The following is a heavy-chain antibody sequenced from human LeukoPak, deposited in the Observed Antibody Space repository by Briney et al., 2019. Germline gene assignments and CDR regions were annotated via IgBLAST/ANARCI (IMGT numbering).Heavy chain of an antibody. CDR1: GYTFTSYG. D-gene: IGHD4-17*01. CDR3: ARATVTTFADYFDY. V-gene: IGHV1-18*01. J-gene: IGHJ4*02. Sequence: ASVKVSCKSSGYTFTSYGISWVRQAPGQGLEWMGWISAYNGNTNFAQKLQGRVTMTTDTSTNTAYMELRSLRSDDTAVYYCARATVTTFADYFDYWGQGTLVTVSS. CDR2: ISAYNGNT.